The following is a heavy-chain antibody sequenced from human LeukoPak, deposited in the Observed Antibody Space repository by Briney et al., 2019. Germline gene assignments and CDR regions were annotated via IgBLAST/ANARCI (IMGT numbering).Heavy chain of an antibody. Sequence: GGSLRLSCAASGFTFSSYAMSWVRQAPGKGLEWVSAISGSGGSTCYADSVKGRFTISRDNSKNTLYLQMNSLGAEDTAVYYCAKDLSGYDLYYYYGMDVWGQGTTVTVSS. D-gene: IGHD5-12*01. CDR2: ISGSGGST. CDR1: GFTFSSYA. J-gene: IGHJ6*02. CDR3: AKDLSGYDLYYYYGMDV. V-gene: IGHV3-23*01.